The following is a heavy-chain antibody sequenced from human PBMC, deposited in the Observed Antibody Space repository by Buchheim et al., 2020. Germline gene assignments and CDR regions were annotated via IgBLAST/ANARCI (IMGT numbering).Heavy chain of an antibody. CDR3: ARVEDILGMDV. V-gene: IGHV4-39*07. CDR2: ISYSGTT. D-gene: IGHD2-15*01. Sequence: QLQLQESGPGLVKPSETLSLTCTVSGFSISSTTYYWGWIRRPPGQGLEWIGTISYSGTTYYSPSLQSRVTISVDTSQNQFSLKLSSVTAADTAVYYCARVEDILGMDVWGQGTT. J-gene: IGHJ6*02. CDR1: GFSISSTTYY.